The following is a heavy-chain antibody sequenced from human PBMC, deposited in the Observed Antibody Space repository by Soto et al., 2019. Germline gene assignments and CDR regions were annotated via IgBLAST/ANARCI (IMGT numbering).Heavy chain of an antibody. J-gene: IGHJ4*02. Sequence: QVQLQESGPGRVKPSETLSLTCTVSGGPISGLFWTWIRQAPGKGLEWIAYITDNGGTNYNPSLKSRVSISLDTSKRQFSLSLISVSAADTAMYYCARRPWGGYDAWGQGILVTVSS. CDR3: ARRPWGGYDA. V-gene: IGHV4-59*08. CDR2: ITDNGGT. D-gene: IGHD5-12*01. CDR1: GGPISGLF.